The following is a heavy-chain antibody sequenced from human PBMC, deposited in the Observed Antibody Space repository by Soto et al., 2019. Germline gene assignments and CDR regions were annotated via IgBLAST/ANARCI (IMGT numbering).Heavy chain of an antibody. J-gene: IGHJ4*02. CDR2: FSSSSDYI. V-gene: IGHV3-21*01. CDR3: XRGXXXGRXYYFDY. Sequence: EVLLVESGGGLVKPGGSLRLSCAASGFTFSTYSMNWVRQAPGKGLEWVSSFSSSSDYIYYADSLKGRFTISRDNAKNSLYLQMNSLRAEDTAVYYXXRGXXXGRXYYFDYWGQGTLVTVSS. CDR1: GFTFSTYS.